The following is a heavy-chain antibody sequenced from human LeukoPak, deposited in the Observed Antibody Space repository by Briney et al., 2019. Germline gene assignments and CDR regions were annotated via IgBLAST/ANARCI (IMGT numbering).Heavy chain of an antibody. CDR2: ISDSGDIT. CDR3: AKDRRGGSYYAATLDI. V-gene: IGHV3-23*01. D-gene: IGHD1-26*01. CDR1: GFTFSSYA. J-gene: IGHJ3*02. Sequence: PGGSLRLSCAASGFTFSSYAMSWVRQAPGKGLEWGSGISDSGDITYYADSVKGRFTISRDNSKNTLYVQMNSLRVEDTAVYYCAKDRRGGSYYAATLDIWGQGTMVTVSS.